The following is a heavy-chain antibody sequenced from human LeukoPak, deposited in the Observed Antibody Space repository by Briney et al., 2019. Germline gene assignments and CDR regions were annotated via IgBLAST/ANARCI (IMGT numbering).Heavy chain of an antibody. CDR2: IRGGGGVK. CDR1: GFIFDDYA. CDR3: AKSSHSYGNDALDI. Sequence: GGSLRLSCAASGFIFDDYAMHWVRQAPGKGLEYVSIIRGGGGVKYYAASVKGRFTISRDNSKNTLYVQMNSLRAEDTAVYYCAKSSHSYGNDALDIWGQGTMVTVSS. J-gene: IGHJ3*02. V-gene: IGHV3-23*01. D-gene: IGHD5-18*01.